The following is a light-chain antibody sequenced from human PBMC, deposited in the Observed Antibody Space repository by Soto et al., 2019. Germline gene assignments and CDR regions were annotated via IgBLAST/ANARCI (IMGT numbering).Light chain of an antibody. CDR3: QQYGSSPLT. CDR1: QSVSSSY. V-gene: IGKV3-20*01. J-gene: IGKJ4*01. CDR2: GAS. Sequence: IVLTQSPGTLSFSPGERVTLSCRASQSVSSSYLAWYQQKPGQAPRLLIYGASRRASGIPDRFSGSGSGTDFTLTISRLEPEDFAMYYCQQYGSSPLTFGGGTIVDIK.